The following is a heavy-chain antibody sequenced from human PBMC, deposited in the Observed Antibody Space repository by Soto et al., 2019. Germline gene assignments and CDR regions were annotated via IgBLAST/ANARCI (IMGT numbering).Heavy chain of an antibody. D-gene: IGHD3-10*01. J-gene: IGHJ3*02. CDR2: INAGNGST. CDR1: GYTFTSYA. Sequence: ASVKVSCKASGYTFTSYAMHWVRQAPGQRLEWMGWINAGNGSTKYSQNFQGRVTITRDTSASTAYMELSSLRSEDTAVYYCARGLTMVRGVILDAFDIWGQGTMVTVSS. CDR3: ARGLTMVRGVILDAFDI. V-gene: IGHV1-3*01.